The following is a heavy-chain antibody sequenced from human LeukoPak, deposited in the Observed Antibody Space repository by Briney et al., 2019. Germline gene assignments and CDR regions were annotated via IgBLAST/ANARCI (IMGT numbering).Heavy chain of an antibody. V-gene: IGHV1-18*01. D-gene: IGHD3-22*01. CDR3: AREATYYYDSSGYYSGYYFDY. J-gene: IGHJ4*02. CDR2: ISAYNGNK. CDR1: GYTFTSYG. Sequence: GASVKLSCNASGYTFTSYGISWVRQAPGQGLEWMGWISAYNGNKNYAQKLQGRVPMTTDTSTSTAYMELRSLRSDDTAVYYCAREATYYYDSSGYYSGYYFDYWGQGTLVTVSS.